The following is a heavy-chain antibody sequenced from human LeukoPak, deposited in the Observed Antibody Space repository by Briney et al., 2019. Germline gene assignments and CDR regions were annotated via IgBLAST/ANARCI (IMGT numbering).Heavy chain of an antibody. Sequence: GASVKVSCKASGYTFTSFDMNWVRQATGQGLEWMGWISPKSGDTGYAQKFQGRITITRNTPLSTVYMEVNSLRSEDTAVYYCARTPPGGDVDHWGEGTLVTVSS. V-gene: IGHV1-8*01. J-gene: IGHJ4*02. CDR3: ARTPPGGDVDH. CDR2: ISPKSGDT. CDR1: GYTFTSFD. D-gene: IGHD3-16*01.